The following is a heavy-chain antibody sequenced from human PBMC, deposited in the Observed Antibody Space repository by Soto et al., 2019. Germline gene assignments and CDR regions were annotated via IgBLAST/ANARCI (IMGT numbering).Heavy chain of an antibody. J-gene: IGHJ5*02. V-gene: IGHV5-10-1*01. CDR3: ASAYCSGWYP. CDR1: GYSFTSSW. CDR2: IDPSDSDT. D-gene: IGHD6-19*01. Sequence: GDSLKISCKGSGYSFTSSWISCVRQMPGKGLEWMGRIDPSDSDTNYIPSFQGHVTISADKAISTSYLQWSSLRASETAMYYCASAYCSGWYPWGQGTLVTVSS.